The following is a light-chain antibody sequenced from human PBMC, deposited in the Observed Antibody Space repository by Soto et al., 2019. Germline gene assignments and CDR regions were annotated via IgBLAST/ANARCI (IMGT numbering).Light chain of an antibody. CDR1: SANIGAGYD. CDR2: GNS. J-gene: IGLJ2*01. V-gene: IGLV1-40*01. CDR3: QSYDSSLSEGV. Sequence: QSVLTQPPSVSVAPGQRVTISCTGSSANIGAGYDVHWYQQLPGTAPKLLIYGNSNRPSGVPDRFSGSKSGTSASLAISGLQADDEADYYCQSYDSSLSEGVFGGGTKLTVL.